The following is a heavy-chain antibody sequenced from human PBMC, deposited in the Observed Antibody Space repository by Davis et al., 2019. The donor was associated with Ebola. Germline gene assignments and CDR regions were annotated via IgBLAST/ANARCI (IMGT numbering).Heavy chain of an antibody. CDR3: ARTEYGGNTGFDY. V-gene: IGHV3-33*01. Sequence: GESLKISCAASGFTFSSYGMHWVRQAPGKGLEWVAVIWYDGSNKYYADSVKGRFTISRDNSKNTLYLQMNSLRAEDTAVYYCARTEYGGNTGFDYWGQGTLVTVSS. J-gene: IGHJ4*02. D-gene: IGHD4-23*01. CDR1: GFTFSSYG. CDR2: IWYDGSNK.